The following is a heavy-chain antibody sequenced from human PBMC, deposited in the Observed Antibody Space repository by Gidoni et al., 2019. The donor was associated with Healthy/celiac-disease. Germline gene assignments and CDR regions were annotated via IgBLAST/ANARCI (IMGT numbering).Heavy chain of an antibody. Sequence: QVQLQQCGAGLLKPSETLSLTCAVYGGSFSGYYWCWIRQPPGKWLEWIGEINHSGSTNYNPTLKSRVTISVDTSKNQFSLKLSSVTAADTAVYYCARADYGRNWFDPWGQGTLVTVSS. CDR2: INHSGST. CDR1: GGSFSGYY. J-gene: IGHJ5*02. V-gene: IGHV4-34*01. D-gene: IGHD4-17*01. CDR3: ARADYGRNWFDP.